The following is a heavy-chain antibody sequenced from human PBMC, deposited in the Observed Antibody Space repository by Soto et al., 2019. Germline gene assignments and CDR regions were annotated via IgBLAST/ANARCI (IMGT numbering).Heavy chain of an antibody. CDR2: IIPIFGTS. J-gene: IGHJ6*02. Sequence: QVQLVQSGAEGKKPGSSVKVSCKASGGTFSSYAISWVRQAPGQGLEWMGGIIPIFGTSNYAQKFQGRVTITADESTSTAYMELSSVRSEDTAVYYCAREGWHGSGGRCYTVGYGMDVWGQGTTVAVSS. V-gene: IGHV1-69*12. CDR3: AREGWHGSGGRCYTVGYGMDV. D-gene: IGHD2-15*01. CDR1: GGTFSSYA.